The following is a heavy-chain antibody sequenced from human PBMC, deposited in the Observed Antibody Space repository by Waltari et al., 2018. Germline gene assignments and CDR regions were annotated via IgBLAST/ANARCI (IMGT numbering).Heavy chain of an antibody. CDR2: IYYSGST. J-gene: IGHJ4*02. V-gene: IGHV4-39*01. CDR1: GCSISSRSYY. Sequence: QVQLQESGPGLVKPSETLSRTCTVAGCSISSRSYYWCWLRQPPGKGLEWIGSIYYSGSTYYNPSLKSRVTISVDTSKNQFSLKLSSVTAADTAVYYCARQVFGGGFFDYWGQGTLVTVSS. D-gene: IGHD3-16*01. CDR3: ARQVFGGGFFDY.